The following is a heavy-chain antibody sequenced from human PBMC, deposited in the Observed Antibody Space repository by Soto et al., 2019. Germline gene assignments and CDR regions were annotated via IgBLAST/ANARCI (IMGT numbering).Heavy chain of an antibody. CDR3: ARDATGSSGYVHL. V-gene: IGHV1-69*06. CDR1: GGTFSAYA. CDR2: IIPMFGTE. J-gene: IGHJ2*01. Sequence: QVQLVQSGAEVKKPGSSVKVSCKASGGTFSAYAISWVRQAPGQGLEWMGGIIPMFGTENHAQKFHGRVIITADKSPRIAYMELRSLRSEGTGIYYCARDATGSSGYVHLLGRGTLVTISS. D-gene: IGHD3-10*01.